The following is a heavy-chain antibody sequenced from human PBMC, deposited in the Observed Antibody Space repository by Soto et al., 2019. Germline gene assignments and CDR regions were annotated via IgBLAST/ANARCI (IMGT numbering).Heavy chain of an antibody. V-gene: IGHV1-8*01. D-gene: IGHD6-19*01. CDR3: ARGVSSGWYSRVYYYYGMDV. Sequence: ASVKVSCKASGYTFTSYDINWVRQATGQGLEWMGWMNPNSGNTGYAQKFQGRVTMTRNTSISTAYMELSSLRSEDTAVYYCARGVSSGWYSRVYYYYGMDVWGQGTTVTVSS. J-gene: IGHJ6*02. CDR1: GYTFTSYD. CDR2: MNPNSGNT.